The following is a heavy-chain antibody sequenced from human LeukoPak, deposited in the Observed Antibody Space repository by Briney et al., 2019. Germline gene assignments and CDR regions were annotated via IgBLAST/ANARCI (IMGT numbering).Heavy chain of an antibody. CDR1: GGTFSSYA. J-gene: IGHJ5*02. Sequence: SVKVSCKASGGTFSSYAISWVRQAPGQGLEWMGRIIPILGIASYAQKFQGRVTITADKSTSTAYMELSSLRSEDTAVYYCARAYSSGWYGDWFDPWGQGTLVTVSS. V-gene: IGHV1-69*04. CDR3: ARAYSSGWYGDWFDP. CDR2: IIPILGIA. D-gene: IGHD6-19*01.